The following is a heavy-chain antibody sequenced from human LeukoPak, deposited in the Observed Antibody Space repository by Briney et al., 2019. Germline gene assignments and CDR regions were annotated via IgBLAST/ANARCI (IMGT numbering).Heavy chain of an antibody. CDR3: ARGRGSGYDLPDY. CDR1: GGSISSGGYY. J-gene: IGHJ4*02. Sequence: SETLSLTCTVSGGSISSGGYYWSWIRQPPGKGLEWIGYIDHSGSTYYNPSLKSRVTISVDRSKNQFSLKLSSVTAADTAVYYCARGRGSGYDLPDYWGQGTLVTVSS. D-gene: IGHD5-12*01. CDR2: IDHSGST. V-gene: IGHV4-30-2*01.